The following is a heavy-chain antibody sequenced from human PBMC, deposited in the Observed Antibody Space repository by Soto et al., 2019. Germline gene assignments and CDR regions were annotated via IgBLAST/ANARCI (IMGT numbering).Heavy chain of an antibody. J-gene: IGHJ4*02. CDR3: TRAAWFPYLSFY. D-gene: IGHD3-10*01. CDR1: GFTFSRFE. CDR2: ISSSGSTA. Sequence: GGSLRLSCVASGFTFSRFELHWVRQAPGKGLEWISYISSSGSTAYYASSVEGRFTISRDNANNSVYLQMDSLRAEDTALYYCTRAAWFPYLSFYWGQGARVTVSS. V-gene: IGHV3-48*03.